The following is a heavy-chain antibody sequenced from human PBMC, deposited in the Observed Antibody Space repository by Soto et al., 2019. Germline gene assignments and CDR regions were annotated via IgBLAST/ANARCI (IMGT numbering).Heavy chain of an antibody. CDR3: AYSGDHSGPFSY. CDR2: ISSSSSYI. CDR1: GFTFSSYS. J-gene: IGHJ4*02. Sequence: GGSLRLSCAASGFTFSSYSMNWVRQAPGKGLEWVSSISSSSSYIYYADSVKGRFTISRDNAKNSLYLQMNSLRAEDTAVYYCAYSGDHSGPFSYCGQGTLVPVSS. V-gene: IGHV3-21*01. D-gene: IGHD5-12*01.